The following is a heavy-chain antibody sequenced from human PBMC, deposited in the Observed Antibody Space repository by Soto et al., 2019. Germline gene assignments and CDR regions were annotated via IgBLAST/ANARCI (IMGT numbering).Heavy chain of an antibody. CDR3: ARAGGPGTGNWNYWFDY. J-gene: IGHJ4*02. CDR1: GYTFTSYA. Sequence: QVQLVQSGAEVKKPGASVKVSCKASGYTFTSYAMHWVRQAPGQRLEWMGWINAGNGNTKYSQKFQGRVTITRDTSASTAYMELSSLRSEDTAVYYCARAGGPGTGNWNYWFDYWGQGTLVTVSS. CDR2: INAGNGNT. D-gene: IGHD1-7*01. V-gene: IGHV1-3*01.